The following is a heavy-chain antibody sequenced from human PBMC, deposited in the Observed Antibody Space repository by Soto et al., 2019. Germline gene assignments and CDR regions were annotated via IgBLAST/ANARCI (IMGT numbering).Heavy chain of an antibody. Sequence: QVQLVESGGGVVQPGRSLRLSCAASGFTFSSYGMHWVCQAPGKGLELVAVISYDGSNKYYADSVKGRFTISRDNSKNTLYLQMNSLRGDDTAVYYCAKGYYDGSGYLVYWGQGTLVTVSS. CDR2: ISYDGSNK. D-gene: IGHD3-22*01. V-gene: IGHV3-30*18. CDR1: GFTFSSYG. J-gene: IGHJ4*02. CDR3: AKGYYDGSGYLVY.